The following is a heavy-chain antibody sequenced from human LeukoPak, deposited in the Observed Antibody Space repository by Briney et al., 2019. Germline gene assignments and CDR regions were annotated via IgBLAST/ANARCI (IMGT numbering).Heavy chain of an antibody. D-gene: IGHD1-26*01. CDR1: GGSISSCY. CDR2: IYYSGST. CDR3: ARRGTLGYFDY. J-gene: IGHJ4*02. Sequence: SETLSLTCSVSGGSISSCYWSWIRQPPGKGLEWIGYIYYSGSTNYNPSLKSRVTTSVDTSKNQFSLKLSSVTAADTAVYYCARRGTLGYFDYWGQGTLVTVSS. V-gene: IGHV4-59*01.